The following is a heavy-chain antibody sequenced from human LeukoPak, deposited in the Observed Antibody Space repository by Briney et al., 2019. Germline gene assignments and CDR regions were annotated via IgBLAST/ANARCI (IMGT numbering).Heavy chain of an antibody. D-gene: IGHD5-12*01. CDR3: AKRIGGYSGYDYDY. CDR1: GFTFSSYA. J-gene: IGHJ4*02. Sequence: GGSLRLSCAASGFTFSSYAMTWVRQAPGKGLEWVSAISSSGDTTYYADSVKGRFTISRDSSKNTLYLQMNGLRAEDTAVYYCAKRIGGYSGYDYDYWGQGTLVTVPS. V-gene: IGHV3-23*01. CDR2: ISSSGDTT.